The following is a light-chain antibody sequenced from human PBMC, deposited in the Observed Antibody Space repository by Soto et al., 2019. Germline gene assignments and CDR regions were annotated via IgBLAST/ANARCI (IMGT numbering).Light chain of an antibody. Sequence: EIVLTQSPGTLSLSPGERATLSCRASQSVSGSYLAWYQQKPGQAPRLLIYGASRRATGIPDRFSGSGSGRAFSLTITRLEPEDFAVYYCQQYSSPPYTFGQGTKLEIK. V-gene: IGKV3-20*01. CDR3: QQYSSPPYT. CDR1: QSVSGSY. J-gene: IGKJ2*01. CDR2: GAS.